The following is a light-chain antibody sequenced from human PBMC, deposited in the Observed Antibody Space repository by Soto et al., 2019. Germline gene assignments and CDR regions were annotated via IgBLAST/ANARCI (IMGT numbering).Light chain of an antibody. J-gene: IGKJ4*01. V-gene: IGKV3-11*01. CDR1: QSVSSD. Sequence: EIVLTQSPATLSLSPGERATFSCRASQSVSSDLVWYQQKPGQAPRLLIYDASNRATGIPARFSGSGSGTDFTLTISSLEPEDFAVYYCQQYGSSPLTFGGGTKVDIK. CDR2: DAS. CDR3: QQYGSSPLT.